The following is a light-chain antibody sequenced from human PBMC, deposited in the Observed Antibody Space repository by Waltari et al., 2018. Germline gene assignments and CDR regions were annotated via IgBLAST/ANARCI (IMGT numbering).Light chain of an antibody. CDR2: AAS. V-gene: IGKV1-39*01. CDR3: QQSFSFPVT. Sequence: DIQMTQSPSPLSASVGDRVTIPCRASQNINNYLNWYQQKPGEAPKVLIYAASSSQSGVPSRFSGSGSGTDFTLTISSLQPEDFATYFCQQSFSFPVTFGQGTKVDIK. CDR1: QNINNY. J-gene: IGKJ1*01.